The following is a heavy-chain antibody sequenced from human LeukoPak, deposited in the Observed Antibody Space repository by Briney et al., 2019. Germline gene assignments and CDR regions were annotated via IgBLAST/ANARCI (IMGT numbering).Heavy chain of an antibody. CDR1: GFTFSSYW. Sequence: GESLKISCAASGFTFSSYWMSWVRQAPGKGLEWVANIKQDGSEKYYVDSVKGRFTISRDNAKNSLYLQMNSLRAEDTAVYYCAHLPPPRPTSVGAPTPDAFDIWGQGTMVTVSS. J-gene: IGHJ3*02. D-gene: IGHD1-26*01. CDR3: AHLPPPRPTSVGAPTPDAFDI. V-gene: IGHV3-7*01. CDR2: IKQDGSEK.